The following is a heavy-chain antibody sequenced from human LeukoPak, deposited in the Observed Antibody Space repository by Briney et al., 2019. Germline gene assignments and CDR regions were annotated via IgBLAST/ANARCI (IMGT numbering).Heavy chain of an antibody. Sequence: SGGSLRLSCAASGFTFSSYAMSWVRQAPGKGLECVSAISGSGGSTYYTDSVKGRFTISRDNSKNTLYLRINSLRAEDTAVYYCAKDYDFWSGYRTYWGQGTLVTVSS. J-gene: IGHJ4*02. D-gene: IGHD3-3*01. CDR1: GFTFSSYA. CDR3: AKDYDFWSGYRTY. V-gene: IGHV3-23*01. CDR2: ISGSGGST.